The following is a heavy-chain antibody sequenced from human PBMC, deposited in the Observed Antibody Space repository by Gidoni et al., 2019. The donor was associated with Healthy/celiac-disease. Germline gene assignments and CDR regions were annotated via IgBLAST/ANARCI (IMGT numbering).Heavy chain of an antibody. CDR1: GHTFTGYY. V-gene: IGHV1-2*02. Sequence: QVQLVQSGAEVKKPGASVKVSCKASGHTFTGYYMHWVRQAPGQGLEWMGWINPNSGGTNYAQKFQGRVTMTRDTSISTAYMELSRLRSDDTAVYYCARVGSELWFGESYYFDYWGQGTLVTVSS. J-gene: IGHJ4*02. D-gene: IGHD3-10*01. CDR3: ARVGSELWFGESYYFDY. CDR2: INPNSGGT.